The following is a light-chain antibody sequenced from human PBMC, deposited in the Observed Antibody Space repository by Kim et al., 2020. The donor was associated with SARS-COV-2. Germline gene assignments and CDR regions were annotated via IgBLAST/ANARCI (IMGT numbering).Light chain of an antibody. CDR1: QSVLYNSNNKNY. J-gene: IGKJ1*01. CDR3: QQYYSTPRT. CDR2: WAS. Sequence: DIVMTQSPDSLAVSLGERATINCKSSQSVLYNSNNKNYLAWYQQRPGQRPKLLIYWASTRESGVPDRFSGSGSGTDFTLTISSLQAEDVAVYYCQQYYSTPRTFGQGTKVDIK. V-gene: IGKV4-1*01.